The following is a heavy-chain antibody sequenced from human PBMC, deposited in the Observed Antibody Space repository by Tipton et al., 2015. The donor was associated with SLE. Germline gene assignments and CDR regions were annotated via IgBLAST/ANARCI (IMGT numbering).Heavy chain of an antibody. CDR1: GYTFTDYG. Sequence: QSGAEVKKPGASVKVSCKASGYTFTDYGISWVRPAPGQGLEWMGWISAYNGHTNYPQKLQGRVTMTTDTSTSTAYMELRSLRSDDTAVYFCARDVDEDASDIWGQGTMVTVSS. CDR2: ISAYNGHT. D-gene: IGHD2-21*01. J-gene: IGHJ3*02. CDR3: ARDVDEDASDI. V-gene: IGHV1-18*04.